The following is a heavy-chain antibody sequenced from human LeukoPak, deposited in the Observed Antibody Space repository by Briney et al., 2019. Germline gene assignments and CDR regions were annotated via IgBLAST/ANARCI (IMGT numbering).Heavy chain of an antibody. Sequence: PGGSLRLSCAASGFTFSDYYLSWLRQAPGKGLEWVSYISSSGRTIYYADSVKGRFTISRDNAKNSLYRQMNSLRAEDTAVYYCARGRGQYYFDYWGQGTLVTVSS. CDR2: ISSSGRTI. V-gene: IGHV3-11*01. CDR3: ARGRGQYYFDY. CDR1: GFTFSDYY. J-gene: IGHJ4*02.